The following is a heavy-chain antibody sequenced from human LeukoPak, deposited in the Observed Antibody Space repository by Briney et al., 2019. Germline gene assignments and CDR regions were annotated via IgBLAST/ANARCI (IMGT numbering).Heavy chain of an antibody. Sequence: PGGSLRLSCAASGFTFSNYAMSWVRQAPVKGLEWVSTISSSGGSTYYADSVKGRFTISRDNSKNTLYLQMNSLRAEDTAVYYCAKEPYSRSSPGYFDYWGQGTLVTVPS. CDR2: ISSSGGST. D-gene: IGHD6-6*01. J-gene: IGHJ4*02. CDR3: AKEPYSRSSPGYFDY. V-gene: IGHV3-23*01. CDR1: GFTFSNYA.